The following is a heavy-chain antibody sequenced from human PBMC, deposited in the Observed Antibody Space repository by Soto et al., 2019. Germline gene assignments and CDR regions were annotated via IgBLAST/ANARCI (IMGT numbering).Heavy chain of an antibody. J-gene: IGHJ5*02. CDR3: ARDLQAGDDNVNWFAP. CDR1: GFSISRSA. Sequence: QVQLVESGGGVVQPRRSLRLSCAASGFSISRSAMHWVRQAPGKGLEWVAVIAYDGSNKWYADSAKGRFTISRDNSKNTLYLDMRSLRAEDTAIYFCARDLQAGDDNVNWFAPWGQGTLVTVSS. D-gene: IGHD1-1*01. V-gene: IGHV3-30-3*01. CDR2: IAYDGSNK.